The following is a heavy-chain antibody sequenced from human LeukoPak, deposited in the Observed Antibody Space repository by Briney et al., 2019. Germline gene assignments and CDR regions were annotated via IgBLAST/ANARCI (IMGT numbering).Heavy chain of an antibody. Sequence: SETLSLTCTVSGGSISSSSYYWGWIREPPGKGLEWIGSIYYSGSTYYNPSLKSRVTILADTSKNQFSLKLSSVTAADTAVYYCARDATRYTTVPLDYWGQGTLVAVSS. V-gene: IGHV4-39*07. J-gene: IGHJ4*02. CDR1: GGSISSSSYY. CDR3: ARDATRYTTVPLDY. CDR2: IYYSGST. D-gene: IGHD1-1*01.